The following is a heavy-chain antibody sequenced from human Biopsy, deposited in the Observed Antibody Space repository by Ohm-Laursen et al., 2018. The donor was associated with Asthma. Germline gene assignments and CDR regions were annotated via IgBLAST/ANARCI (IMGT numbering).Heavy chain of an antibody. D-gene: IGHD3-16*02. Sequence: SVKVSCKASGYPFTDYYVHWVRQAPGQGLEWMGRIDPNSGGTNYAQKFLGRVTMTRDTSVNTAFMVLSRLRSDDTAVYYCARIKIGIDAGTDRYFDLWGRGTLVTVSS. CDR3: ARIKIGIDAGTDRYFDL. CDR2: IDPNSGGT. J-gene: IGHJ2*01. CDR1: GYPFTDYY. V-gene: IGHV1-2*06.